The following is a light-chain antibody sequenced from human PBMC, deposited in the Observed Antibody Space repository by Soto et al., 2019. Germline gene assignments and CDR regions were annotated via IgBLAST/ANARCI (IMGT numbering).Light chain of an antibody. J-gene: IGLJ3*02. CDR3: QTWGTGIQV. Sequence: QPVLTQSPSASGSLGASVKLTCTLSSGHSSYAIAWHQQQPEKGPRYLMKLNSDGSHSKGDGIPDRFSGSSSGAVRYLTISSLQSEDETDYYCQTWGTGIQVFGGGTKLTVL. CDR1: SGHSSYA. V-gene: IGLV4-69*01. CDR2: LNSDGSH.